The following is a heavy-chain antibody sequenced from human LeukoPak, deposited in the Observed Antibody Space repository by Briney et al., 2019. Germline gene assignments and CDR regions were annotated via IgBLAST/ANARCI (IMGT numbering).Heavy chain of an antibody. V-gene: IGHV3-48*04. J-gene: IGHJ4*02. Sequence: GGSLRLSCAASGFTFNSYSMNWVRQAPGKGLEWVSYISTSSSTIYYADSVRGRFTISRDNAKNSLYLQMNSLRAEDTAVYYCARGMTDYYYGSGNEVDYWGQGTLVTVSS. CDR2: ISTSSSTI. CDR1: GFTFNSYS. CDR3: ARGMTDYYYGSGNEVDY. D-gene: IGHD3-10*01.